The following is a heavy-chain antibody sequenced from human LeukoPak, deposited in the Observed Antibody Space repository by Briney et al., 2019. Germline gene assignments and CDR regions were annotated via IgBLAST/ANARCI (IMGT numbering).Heavy chain of an antibody. V-gene: IGHV3-7*04. CDR3: TRVGYIDEGIDY. J-gene: IGHJ4*02. D-gene: IGHD5-24*01. CDR2: IKQDGSKK. Sequence: GGSLRLSCVASGFPFSSYWMTWVRQAPGKGLEWLANIKQDGSKKSYVDSVKGRFTISRDNAKNSLYLQMNSLRAEDTAIYYCTRVGYIDEGIDYWGQGTLVTVSS. CDR1: GFPFSSYW.